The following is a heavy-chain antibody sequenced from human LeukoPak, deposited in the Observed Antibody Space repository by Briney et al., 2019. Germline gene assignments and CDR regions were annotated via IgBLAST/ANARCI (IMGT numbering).Heavy chain of an antibody. D-gene: IGHD6-19*01. V-gene: IGHV3-30*04. CDR1: GFTFSSYA. CDR2: ISYDGSNK. J-gene: IGHJ4*02. Sequence: GRSLRLSCAASGFTFSSYAMHWVRQAPGKGLEWVAVISYDGSNKYYADSVKGRFTISRDNSKNTLYLQMNSLRAEDTAVYYCARDEIAVAGMPELDYWGQGTLVTVSS. CDR3: ARDEIAVAGMPELDY.